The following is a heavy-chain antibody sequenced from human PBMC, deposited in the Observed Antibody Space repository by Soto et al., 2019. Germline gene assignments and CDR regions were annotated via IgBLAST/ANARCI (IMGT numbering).Heavy chain of an antibody. CDR2: IHRDVSST. V-gene: IGHV3-74*01. J-gene: IGHJ3*01. CDR3: ARGDRGAFDL. D-gene: IGHD2-21*02. Sequence: EVRLVESEGGLVQPGGSLSLSCAASGFTFSYYWMHWVRQAPGQGLLWVSRIHRDVSSTTYADSVKGRFTISRDNAKNSVSLPITSPSVDDTGVYFCARGDRGAFDLVGQGTMVTVSS. CDR1: GFTFSYYW.